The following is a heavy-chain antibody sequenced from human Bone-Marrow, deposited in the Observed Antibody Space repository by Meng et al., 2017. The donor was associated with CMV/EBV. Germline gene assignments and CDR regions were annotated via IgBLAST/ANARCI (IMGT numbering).Heavy chain of an antibody. CDR1: GYTFTGYY. J-gene: IGHJ4*02. CDR2: INPDSGGT. V-gene: IGHV1-2*02. Sequence: ASVKVSCKASGYTFTGYYMHWVRQAPGQGLEWMGWINPDSGGTNYAQNFQGRVTMTRDTSISTAYMELSRLRSDDTAVYYCASDYCDTTTYDIWGQGTLVTVSS. CDR3: ASDYCDTTTYDI. D-gene: IGHD2/OR15-2a*01.